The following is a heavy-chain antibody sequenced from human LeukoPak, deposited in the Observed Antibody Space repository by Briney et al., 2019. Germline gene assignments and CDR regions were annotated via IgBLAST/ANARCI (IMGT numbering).Heavy chain of an antibody. J-gene: IGHJ4*02. CDR2: IKQDGSDK. CDR1: GFTFRSYW. V-gene: IGHV3-7*01. Sequence: GGSLRLSCAASGFTFRSYWMSWVRQAPGKGLEWVANIKQDGSDKYYVDSVKGRFTISRDNAKNSLYLQMSSLRVEDTAVYYCARGGGWPFENWGQGTLVTVSS. CDR3: ARGGGWPFEN. D-gene: IGHD6-19*01.